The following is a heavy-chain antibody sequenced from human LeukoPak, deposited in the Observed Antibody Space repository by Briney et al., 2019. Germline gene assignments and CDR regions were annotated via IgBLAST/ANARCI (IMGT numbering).Heavy chain of an antibody. CDR3: ARAGTCSSTSCDGGIEY. CDR2: ISTTSTYI. D-gene: IGHD2-2*01. V-gene: IGHV3-21*06. CDR1: GFAFSSYN. J-gene: IGHJ4*02. Sequence: PGGSLRLSCAASGFAFSSYNMKWVRQAPGKGLEWVPFISTTSTYIYYADSVKGRFTVSRDNSKNLLYLQMDSLRVEDTAVYYCARAGTCSSTSCDGGIEYWGQGTLVTVSS.